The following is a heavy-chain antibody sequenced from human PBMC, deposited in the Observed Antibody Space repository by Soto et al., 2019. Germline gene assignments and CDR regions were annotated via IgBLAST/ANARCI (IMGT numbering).Heavy chain of an antibody. CDR2: IFYSDSF. CDR1: GGSISSGGSY. CDR3: ARAPETPPIFGVVRPYFFDF. V-gene: IGHV4-31*03. D-gene: IGHD3-3*01. J-gene: IGHJ4*02. Sequence: QVQLQESGPGLVKSSQTLSLTCTVSGGSISSGGSYWSWIRQRPGKGLEWIGYIFYSDSFYYTPSLKGRVVILADTSKNQFTFKLSSVTDADTAVYYCARAPETPPIFGVVRPYFFDFWGQGTLVTVSS.